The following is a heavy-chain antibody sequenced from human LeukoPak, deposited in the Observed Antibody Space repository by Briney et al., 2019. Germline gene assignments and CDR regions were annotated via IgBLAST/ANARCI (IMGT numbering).Heavy chain of an antibody. CDR3: ARLMGERSLFDY. V-gene: IGHV3-7*02. J-gene: IGHJ4*02. D-gene: IGHD1-26*01. Sequence: GGSLRLSCAASGFTFSSCWMTWVRQAPGKGLEWVANIKQDGSEKYYVDSVKGRSSISRDNAKNSVYLQMNSLRAEDTAVYYCARLMGERSLFDYWGQGVLVTVSS. CDR2: IKQDGSEK. CDR1: GFTFSSCW.